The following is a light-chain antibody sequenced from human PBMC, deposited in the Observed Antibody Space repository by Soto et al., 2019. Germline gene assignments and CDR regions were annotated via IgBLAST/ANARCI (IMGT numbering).Light chain of an antibody. V-gene: IGLV2-8*01. J-gene: IGLJ1*01. Sequence: VLTQPPSASGSPGQSVTISCTGTSSDVGAYNYVSWYQQHPGKAPKLMIYEVNKRPSGVPDRFSGSKSANTPSLTVSGLQAEDEADYYCSSHGGSNRLYVFGTGTKVTVL. CDR3: SSHGGSNRLYV. CDR2: EVN. CDR1: SSDVGAYNY.